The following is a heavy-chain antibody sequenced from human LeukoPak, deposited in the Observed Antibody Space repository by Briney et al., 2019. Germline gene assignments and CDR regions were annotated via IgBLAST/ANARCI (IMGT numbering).Heavy chain of an antibody. CDR1: GFTVSSNY. D-gene: IGHD3-10*01. Sequence: GGSLRLSCAASGFTVSSNYMNWVRQAPGKGLEWVSVIYSGGSTSYADSVKGRFTISRDNSQNTLYLQMNSLRAEDTAVYYCARDSYYYGSGNYHAYNYWGQGTLVTVSS. CDR2: IYSGGST. J-gene: IGHJ4*02. CDR3: ARDSYYYGSGNYHAYNY. V-gene: IGHV3-66*01.